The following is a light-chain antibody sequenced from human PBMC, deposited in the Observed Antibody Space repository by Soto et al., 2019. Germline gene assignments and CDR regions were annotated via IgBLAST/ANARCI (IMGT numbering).Light chain of an antibody. CDR1: QSVSSY. Sequence: EIGLTQSPATLSLSPGERATLSCRASQSVSSYLAWYQQEPGQAPRLLIYDASNRATGIPARFSGSGSGTDFTLTISSLEPEDFAVYYCQQRSNWPLLTFGGGTKVDIK. CDR3: QQRSNWPLLT. CDR2: DAS. V-gene: IGKV3-11*01. J-gene: IGKJ4*01.